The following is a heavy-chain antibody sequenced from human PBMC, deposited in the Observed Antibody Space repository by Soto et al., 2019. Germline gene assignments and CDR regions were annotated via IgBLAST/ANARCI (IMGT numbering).Heavy chain of an antibody. D-gene: IGHD3-16*01. Sequence: QITLKESGPTLVRPTQTLTLTCTVSGFSLDTWGVGVGWIRQPPGKAPEWLALIYWVDDKRYSPSLKNRLTITKDTSKNQVVLTVTNMDPVDTVTYYCARALGSWGAYYFDHWGQGTLVTVSS. V-gene: IGHV2-5*02. CDR3: ARALGSWGAYYFDH. J-gene: IGHJ4*02. CDR2: IYWVDDK. CDR1: GFSLDTWGVG.